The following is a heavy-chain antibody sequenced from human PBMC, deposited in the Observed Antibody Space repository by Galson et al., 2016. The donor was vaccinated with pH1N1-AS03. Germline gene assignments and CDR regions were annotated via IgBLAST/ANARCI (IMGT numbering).Heavy chain of an antibody. V-gene: IGHV3-48*01. J-gene: IGHJ4*02. CDR2: ISSSGTTI. CDR3: VRSLAAAGNY. D-gene: IGHD6-13*01. Sequence: SLRLSCAGSGFTFSSYTINWVRQAPRKGLEWVSYISSSGTTIYYADSVKGRVTISRDNSKNTVHLELNSLRGADTAVYYCVRSLAAAGNYWGQGTLIIVSS. CDR1: GFTFSSYT.